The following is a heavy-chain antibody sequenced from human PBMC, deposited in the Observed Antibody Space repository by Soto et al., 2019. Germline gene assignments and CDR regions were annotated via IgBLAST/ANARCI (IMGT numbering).Heavy chain of an antibody. CDR2: INPNSGGT. D-gene: IGHD6-13*01. J-gene: IGHJ6*02. Sequence: ASVKVSCKASGYTFTGYYMHWVRQAPGQGLEWMGWINPNSGGTNYAQKFQGWVTMTRDTSISTAYMELSRLRSDDTAVYYCAREGQQRAEVAYSYYGMDVWGQGTTVPVSS. CDR3: AREGQQRAEVAYSYYGMDV. V-gene: IGHV1-2*04. CDR1: GYTFTGYY.